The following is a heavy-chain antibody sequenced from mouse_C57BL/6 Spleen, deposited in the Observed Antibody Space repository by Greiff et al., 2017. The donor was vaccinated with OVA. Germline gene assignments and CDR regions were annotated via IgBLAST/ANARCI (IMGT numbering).Heavy chain of an antibody. D-gene: IGHD1-1*01. V-gene: IGHV14-3*01. CDR1: GFNIKNTY. CDR2: IDPANGNT. CDR3: ARDYYGSTRLFDH. J-gene: IGHJ2*01. Sequence: VQLKESVAELVRPGASVKLSCTASGFNIKNTYMHWVKQRPEQGLEWIGRIDPANGNTKYAPKFQGKATITADTSSNTAYLQLSSLTSEDTAIYYCARDYYGSTRLFDHWGQGTTLTVSS.